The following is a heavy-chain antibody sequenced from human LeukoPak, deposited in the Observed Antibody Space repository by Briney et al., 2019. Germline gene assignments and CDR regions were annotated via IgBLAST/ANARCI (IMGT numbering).Heavy chain of an antibody. CDR3: ARDGLLWFGDSRTDF. J-gene: IGHJ4*02. V-gene: IGHV3-48*01. Sequence: GGSLRLSCAASGFTFNTYTMNWVRQAPGKGLEWVSYISGSSGIIDYADSVRGRFTISRDNAKNSLYLQMNSLRAEDTAVYYCARDGLLWFGDSRTDFWGQGTLVTVSS. D-gene: IGHD3-10*01. CDR1: GFTFNTYT. CDR2: ISGSSGII.